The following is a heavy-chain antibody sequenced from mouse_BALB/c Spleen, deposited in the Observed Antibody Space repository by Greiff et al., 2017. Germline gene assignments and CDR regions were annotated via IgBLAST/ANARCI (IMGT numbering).Heavy chain of an antibody. Sequence: EGQVVESGGGLVKPGGSLKLSCAASGFTFSSYAMSWVRQTPEKRLEWVATISSGGSYTYYPDSVKGRFTISRDNAKNTLYLQMSSLRSEDTAMYYCGMDYWGQGTSVTVSS. V-gene: IGHV5-9-3*01. CDR2: ISSGGSYT. J-gene: IGHJ4*01. CDR3: GMDY. CDR1: GFTFSSYA.